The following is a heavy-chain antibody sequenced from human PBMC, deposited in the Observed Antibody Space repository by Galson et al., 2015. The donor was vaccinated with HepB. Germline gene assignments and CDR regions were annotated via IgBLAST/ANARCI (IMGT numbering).Heavy chain of an antibody. CDR1: GGSVSSGSYY. Sequence: ETLSLTCTVSGGSVSSGSYYWNWIRQPPGKGLEWIGYIYYTGSTTYSPSLKSRVTISIDTSKNQFSLKLRSVTAADTAVYYCARVPQLVTTYWYFDLWGRGTLVTVSS. J-gene: IGHJ2*01. CDR2: IYYTGST. D-gene: IGHD4-11*01. V-gene: IGHV4-61*01. CDR3: ARVPQLVTTYWYFDL.